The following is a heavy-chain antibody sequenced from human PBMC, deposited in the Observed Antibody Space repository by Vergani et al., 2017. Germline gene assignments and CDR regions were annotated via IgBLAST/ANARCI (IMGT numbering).Heavy chain of an antibody. J-gene: IGHJ1*01. V-gene: IGHV3-30*03. CDR3: ATKSCGTPGCQIGYFRE. Sequence: QGHLVESGGGVVQPGRSLRLSCVVSGFTSSYYGMHWVRQAPGRGQEWVAVISYDGTQKYYADSVKGRITISKDNSKSTLYLQMNSLRTEVTAVYYCATKSCGTPGCQIGYFREWGQGTLVTVSS. CDR2: ISYDGTQK. D-gene: IGHD1-1*01. CDR1: GFTSSYYG.